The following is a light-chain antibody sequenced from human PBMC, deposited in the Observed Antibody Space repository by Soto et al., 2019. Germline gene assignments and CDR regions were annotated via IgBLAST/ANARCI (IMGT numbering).Light chain of an antibody. CDR2: DAS. CDR3: QQSTSF. Sequence: DMQMTQSPSTLSASVGDRVTITCRASQNINRWLAWYQQRPGKAPNLLMYDASTLESGVPSRFSGSGSGTEFTLTISSLQPDDSATYYCQQSTSFFGQGTKLEIK. J-gene: IGKJ2*01. V-gene: IGKV1-5*01. CDR1: QNINRW.